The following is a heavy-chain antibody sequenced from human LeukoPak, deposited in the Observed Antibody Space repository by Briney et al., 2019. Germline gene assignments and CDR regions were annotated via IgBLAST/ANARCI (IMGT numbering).Heavy chain of an antibody. CDR1: GFTFSSYA. CDR2: ISYDGSNK. V-gene: IGHV3-30*04. D-gene: IGHD3-10*01. Sequence: GGSLRLSCAASGFTFSSYAMHWVRQAPGKGLEWVAVISYDGSNKYYADSVKGRFTISRDNSKNTLYLQMNSLRAEDTSVYYCARDRLLWFGELGVLVHWGQGTLVTVSS. CDR3: ARDRLLWFGELGVLVH. J-gene: IGHJ4*02.